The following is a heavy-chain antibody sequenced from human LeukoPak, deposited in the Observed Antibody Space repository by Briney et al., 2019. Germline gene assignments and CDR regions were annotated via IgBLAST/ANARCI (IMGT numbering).Heavy chain of an antibody. D-gene: IGHD5-24*01. CDR1: GFTFSSYA. V-gene: IGHV3-30-3*01. CDR3: ARDLRGLLLY. J-gene: IGHJ4*02. CDR2: ISYDGSNK. Sequence: GGSLRLSCAASGFTFSSYAMHWVRQAPGKGLEWVAVISYDGSNKYYADSVKGRFTISRDNSKNTLYLQMNSLRAEDTAVYYCARDLRGLLLYWGQGTLVTVSS.